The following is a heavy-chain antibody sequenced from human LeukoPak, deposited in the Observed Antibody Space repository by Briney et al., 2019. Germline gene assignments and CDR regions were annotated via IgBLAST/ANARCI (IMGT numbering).Heavy chain of an antibody. CDR1: GGSISSGSYY. J-gene: IGHJ4*02. D-gene: IGHD6-13*01. CDR3: ARTAAAPVWWYFDY. V-gene: IGHV4-61*02. Sequence: KTSETLSLTCTVSGGSISSGSYYWSWIRQPAGKGLEWIGRIYTSGSTNYNPSLKSRVTISVDTSKNQFSLKLSSVTAADTAVYYCARTAAAPVWWYFDYWGQGTLVTVSS. CDR2: IYTSGST.